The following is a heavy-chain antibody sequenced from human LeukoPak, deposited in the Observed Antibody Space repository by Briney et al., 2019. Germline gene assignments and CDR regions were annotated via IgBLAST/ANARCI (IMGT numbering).Heavy chain of an antibody. CDR1: GFTFSTYW. CDR3: ARGGYYGSGSYDY. D-gene: IGHD3-10*01. CDR2: FSGGGSNT. J-gene: IGHJ4*02. V-gene: IGHV3-74*01. Sequence: GGSLRLSCAASGFTFSTYWMHWVRQAPGKGLVWVSHFSGGGSNTTYADSVKGRFTISRDNAKNTLYLQMNSLRPEDTAVYYCARGGYYGSGSYDYWGQGTLVTVST.